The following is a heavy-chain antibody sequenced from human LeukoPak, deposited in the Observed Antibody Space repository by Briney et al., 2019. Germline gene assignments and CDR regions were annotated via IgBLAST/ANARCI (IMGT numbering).Heavy chain of an antibody. D-gene: IGHD2-2*01. CDR3: ARRYCSSTSCYAGGGWFDP. CDR1: GGSISSSTYY. Sequence: SETLSLTCTVSGGSISSSTYYWGWIRQPPGKGLEWIGSIYYSGSTYYNPSLKSRVTISVDTSKNQFSLKLSSVTAADTAVYYCARRYCSSTSCYAGGGWFDPWGQGTLVTVSS. V-gene: IGHV4-39*07. CDR2: IYYSGST. J-gene: IGHJ5*02.